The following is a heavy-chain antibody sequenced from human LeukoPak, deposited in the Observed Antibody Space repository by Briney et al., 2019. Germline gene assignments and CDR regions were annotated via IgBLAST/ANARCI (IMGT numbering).Heavy chain of an antibody. CDR1: GYTFTSSN. CDR2: MNPSSGNT. J-gene: IGHJ6*02. CDR3: ARGLDVERSSAWSWGPKKFYYNVMDV. Sequence: AAVRVSCKVCGYTFTSSNINWVRQAPGQGLEWMGWMNPSSGNTAYAQRFQGRVTMTRDTSTNTAFLQLTSLRSEDTAVYYCARGLDVERSSAWSWGPKKFYYNVMDVWGQGTTVTVSS. V-gene: IGHV1-8*01. D-gene: IGHD3-9*01.